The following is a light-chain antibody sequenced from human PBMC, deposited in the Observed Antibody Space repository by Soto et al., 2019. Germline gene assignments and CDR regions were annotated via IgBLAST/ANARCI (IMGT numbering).Light chain of an antibody. Sequence: EIVLTQSPATLSLSPGERATLSCRASQTVSSYLAWYQQKPGQAPRLLIYDASNRATGIPARFSGSGSGTEFTFHLSSLEPEDFAIYYRQERNGLPLTFGPGTKLEI. J-gene: IGKJ2*01. CDR3: QERNGLPLT. CDR2: DAS. CDR1: QTVSSY. V-gene: IGKV3-11*01.